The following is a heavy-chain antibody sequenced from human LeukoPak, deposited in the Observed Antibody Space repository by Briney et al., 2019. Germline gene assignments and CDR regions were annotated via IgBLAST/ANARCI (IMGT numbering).Heavy chain of an antibody. CDR2: INPNSDGT. J-gene: IGHJ6*02. CDR1: GYTFTGYY. V-gene: IGHV1-2*02. CDR3: ARDKDGMDV. Sequence: ASVMVSCKASGYTFTGYYMHWVRQAPGQGLEWMGWINPNSDGTNYAQKFQGRVTMTRDTSISTAYMELSRLRSDDTAVYYCARDKDGMDVWGQGTTVTVSS.